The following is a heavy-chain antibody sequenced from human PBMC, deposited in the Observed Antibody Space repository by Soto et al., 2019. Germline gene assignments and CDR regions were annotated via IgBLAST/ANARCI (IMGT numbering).Heavy chain of an antibody. CDR3: AASVPAAKMYYFDY. Sequence: ASVKVSCKVSGYTLTELSMHCARQAPGKGLEWMGGFDPEDGETIYAQKFQGRVTMTEDTSTDTAYMELSSLRSEDTAVYYCAASVPAAKMYYFDYWGQGTLVTVSS. CDR2: FDPEDGET. CDR1: GYTLTELS. V-gene: IGHV1-24*01. J-gene: IGHJ4*02. D-gene: IGHD2-2*01.